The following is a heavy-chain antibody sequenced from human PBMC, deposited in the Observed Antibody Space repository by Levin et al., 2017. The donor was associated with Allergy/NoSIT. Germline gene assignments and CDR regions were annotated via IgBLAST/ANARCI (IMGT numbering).Heavy chain of an antibody. D-gene: IGHD5-18*01. CDR3: ARDDSFNGYPRFDAMDV. V-gene: IGHV3-21*04. CDR1: GFTFSTYA. Sequence: PGGSLRLSCAASGFTFSTYALNWVRQAPGKGLEWVSSINTISSHIYYANSVRGRFTISRDNARNSLYLQMSSLRPEDTAVYYCARDDSFNGYPRFDAMDVWGRGTTVTVSS. CDR2: INTISSHI. J-gene: IGHJ6*02.